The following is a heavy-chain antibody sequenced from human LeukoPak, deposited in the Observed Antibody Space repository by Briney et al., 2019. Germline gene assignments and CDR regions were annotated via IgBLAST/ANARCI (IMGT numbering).Heavy chain of an antibody. D-gene: IGHD1-14*01. Sequence: ASVRVSCKASGYTFTSYYMHWVRQAPGQGLEWMGIINPSGGSTSYAQKFQGRVTMTRDTSTSTVYMELSSLRSEDTAVYYCARDETGYYGMDVWGQGTTVTVSS. CDR2: INPSGGST. V-gene: IGHV1-46*01. CDR3: ARDETGYYGMDV. J-gene: IGHJ6*02. CDR1: GYTFTSYY.